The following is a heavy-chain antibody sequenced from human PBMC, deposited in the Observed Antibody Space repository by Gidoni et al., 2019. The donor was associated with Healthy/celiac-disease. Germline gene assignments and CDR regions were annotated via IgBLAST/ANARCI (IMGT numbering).Heavy chain of an antibody. Sequence: VQLQESGPGLVTPTDTLSLPCTVPGASILSYFWSWIRQPAGKGLELIGRISTSGSTNYNPSLKSRVTMSVDTSKNQFSLKVRSVTAADTAVYYCARAGYSSNWYTDYWGQGTLVTVSS. J-gene: IGHJ4*02. CDR2: ISTSGST. CDR3: ARAGYSSNWYTDY. D-gene: IGHD6-13*01. CDR1: GASILSYF. V-gene: IGHV4-4*07.